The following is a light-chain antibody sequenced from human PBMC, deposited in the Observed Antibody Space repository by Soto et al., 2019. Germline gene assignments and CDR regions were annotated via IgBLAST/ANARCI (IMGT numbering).Light chain of an antibody. J-gene: IGKJ1*01. Sequence: IVLPQSPGTLSFSPGERPTLSCRASQSVGSNYLAGYQEEPGQAPRLLICGASSRAIGIPDRFSGSGSGTDFTLTISRLEPEDFAVFYCQHYGSSPWTFGQGTKVDIK. CDR2: GAS. CDR3: QHYGSSPWT. V-gene: IGKV3-20*01. CDR1: QSVGSNY.